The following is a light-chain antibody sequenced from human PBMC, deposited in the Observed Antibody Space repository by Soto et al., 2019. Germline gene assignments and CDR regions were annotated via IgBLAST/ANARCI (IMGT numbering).Light chain of an antibody. CDR3: CSYAGSTTFPYV. V-gene: IGLV2-23*02. CDR2: EVS. CDR1: SSDVGIYNL. J-gene: IGLJ1*01. Sequence: QSVLTQPASVSGSPGQSITISCTGTSSDVGIYNLVSWYQHHPGQAPKLMIYEVSKRPSGVSNRFSGSKSGNTASLTISGLQAEDEADYYCCSYAGSTTFPYVFGTGTKVTVL.